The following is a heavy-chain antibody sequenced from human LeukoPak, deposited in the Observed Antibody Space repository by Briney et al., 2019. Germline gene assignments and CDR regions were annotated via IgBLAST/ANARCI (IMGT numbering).Heavy chain of an antibody. J-gene: IGHJ4*02. D-gene: IGHD2-2*01. CDR3: ARDISAPLRFCSSTSCTPLDY. CDR2: ISSSSSYI. CDR1: GFTFSSYS. V-gene: IGHV3-21*01. Sequence: AGGSLRPSCAASGFTFSSYSMNWVRQAPGKGLEWVSSISSSSSYIYYADSVRGRFTISRDNAKNSLYLQMNSLRAEDTAVYYCARDISAPLRFCSSTSCTPLDYWGQGTLVTVSS.